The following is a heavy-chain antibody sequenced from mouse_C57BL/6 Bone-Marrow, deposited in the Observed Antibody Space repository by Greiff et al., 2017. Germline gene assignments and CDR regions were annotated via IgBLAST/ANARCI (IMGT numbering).Heavy chain of an antibody. J-gene: IGHJ4*01. CDR2: IHPNSGST. CDR3: ARNYRNYFYAMDD. CDR1: GYTFTSYW. V-gene: IGHV1-64*01. D-gene: IGHD2-5*01. Sequence: QVQLQQPGAELVKPGASVKLSCKASGYTFTSYWMHWVKQRPGQGLEWIGMIHPNSGSTNYNEKFKSKATLTVDKSSSTAYMQLSSLTSEDSAVDYCARNYRNYFYAMDDWGQGTSVTVSS.